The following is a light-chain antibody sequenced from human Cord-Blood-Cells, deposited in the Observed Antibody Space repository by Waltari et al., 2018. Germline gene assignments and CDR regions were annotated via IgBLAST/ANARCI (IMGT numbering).Light chain of an antibody. Sequence: IQMTQFSSSLSASVGDSVTITCRASQSISSYLNWYQQKPGKAPKLLIYAASSLQSGVPSRFSGSGSGTDFTLTISSLQPEDFATYYCQQSYSTPITFGQGTRLEIK. CDR1: QSISSY. J-gene: IGKJ5*01. V-gene: IGKV1-39*01. CDR3: QQSYSTPIT. CDR2: AAS.